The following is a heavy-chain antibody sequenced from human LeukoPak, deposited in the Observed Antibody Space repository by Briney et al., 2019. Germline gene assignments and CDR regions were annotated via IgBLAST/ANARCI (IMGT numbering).Heavy chain of an antibody. D-gene: IGHD3-16*02. V-gene: IGHV3-7*01. CDR1: GFSFSNDW. CDR2: IKQA. J-gene: IGHJ4*02. Sequence: GGSLRLSCVVSGFSFSNDWMDWVRQAPGKGLEWAAFIKQAYADSVKGRFTISRDNAKNSLYLQMNSLRVEDTAVYYCATRGDLSWFGALRHWSQGTLVTVSS. CDR3: ATRGDLSWFGALRH.